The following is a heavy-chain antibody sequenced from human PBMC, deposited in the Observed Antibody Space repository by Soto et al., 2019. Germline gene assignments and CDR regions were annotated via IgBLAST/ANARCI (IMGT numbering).Heavy chain of an antibody. J-gene: IGHJ4*02. V-gene: IGHV3-11*01. CDR2: IDTSGTKI. CDR1: GYTFSDYY. CDR3: ASHYDMWSGYLSTVDY. Sequence: QVQLVESGGDLVKPGGSLRLSCAASGYTFSDYYMSWIRQAPGKGLEWISYIDTSGTKIYYADSVKGRFTITRDNAKNSLYLEMNSLRDEDSAVYYCASHYDMWSGYLSTVDYWGKGTLVTVSS. D-gene: IGHD3-3*01.